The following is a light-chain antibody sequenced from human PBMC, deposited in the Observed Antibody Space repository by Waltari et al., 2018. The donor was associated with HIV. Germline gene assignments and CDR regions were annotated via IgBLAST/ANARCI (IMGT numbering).Light chain of an antibody. CDR2: EVN. Sequence: QSALTQPPSASGSLGQSVTISCSGTSDDIGGYNYVFWYQQYPAKAPKLLIYEVNKRPSGVPDRFSGSTSLNTASLTVSGLQAEDEAHYFCSSFAGSNTVVFVGGTKLTVL. V-gene: IGLV2-8*01. CDR1: SDDIGGYNY. CDR3: SSFAGSNTVV. J-gene: IGLJ2*01.